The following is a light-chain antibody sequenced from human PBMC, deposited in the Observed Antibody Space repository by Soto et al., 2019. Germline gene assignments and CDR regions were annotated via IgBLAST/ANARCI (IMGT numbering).Light chain of an antibody. CDR3: AAWDDNLSGWV. J-gene: IGLJ3*02. V-gene: IGLV1-47*02. Sequence: QSVLTQPPSASGTPGQRVTISCSGSSSNIGSNYVYWYQQLPGTAPKLLIYSNNQRPSGVPDRFSGSKSGTSASLAISGLRSEDEADYYCAAWDDNLSGWVFGGGTNLTVL. CDR1: SSNIGSNY. CDR2: SNN.